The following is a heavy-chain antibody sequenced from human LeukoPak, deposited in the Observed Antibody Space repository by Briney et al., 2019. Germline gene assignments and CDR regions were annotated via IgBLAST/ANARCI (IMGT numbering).Heavy chain of an antibody. Sequence: GGSLRLSCAASGFTLSSYAMSWVRQAPGKGLEWVSAISGSGGSTYYADSVKGRFTISRDNSKNTLYLQMNSLRAEDTAVYYCAKRIIVVVPAARDLSYWGQGTLVTVSS. J-gene: IGHJ4*02. CDR3: AKRIIVVVPAARDLSY. D-gene: IGHD2-2*01. CDR1: GFTLSSYA. V-gene: IGHV3-23*01. CDR2: ISGSGGST.